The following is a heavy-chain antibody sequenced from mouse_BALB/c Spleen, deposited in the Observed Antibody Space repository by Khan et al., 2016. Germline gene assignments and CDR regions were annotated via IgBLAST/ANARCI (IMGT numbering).Heavy chain of an antibody. Sequence: EVELVESGGGLVQPGGSMKLSCAASGFTFSDAWMDWVRQSPEKGLEWVAEIRNKANNHAKYYAESGKGRFNISRDDYKSSVYLQLNSLRAADAVISYCTASYGNFWFSYWGQGTLFTVSA. CDR3: TASYGNFWFSY. D-gene: IGHD2-10*01. CDR1: GFTFSDAW. V-gene: IGHV6-6*01. CDR2: IRNKANNHAK. J-gene: IGHJ3*01.